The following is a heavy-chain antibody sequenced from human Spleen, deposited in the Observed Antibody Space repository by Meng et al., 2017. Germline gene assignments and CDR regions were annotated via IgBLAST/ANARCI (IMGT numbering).Heavy chain of an antibody. V-gene: IGHV5-51*01. D-gene: IGHD4-23*01. CDR2: IYPGDSDT. Sequence: KVSCKASGYTFTSYGISWVRQAPGQGLEWMGIIYPGDSDTRYSPSFQGQVTISADKSISTAYLQWSSLKASDTAMYYCARVRWELQMNWFDPWGQGTLVTVSS. J-gene: IGHJ5*02. CDR1: GYTFTSYG. CDR3: ARVRWELQMNWFDP.